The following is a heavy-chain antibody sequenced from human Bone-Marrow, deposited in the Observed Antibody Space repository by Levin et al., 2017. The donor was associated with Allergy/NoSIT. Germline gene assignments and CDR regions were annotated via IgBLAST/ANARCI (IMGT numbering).Heavy chain of an antibody. CDR3: ARESPWLAPRVFDY. CDR1: GGSISSYY. V-gene: IGHV4-4*07. CDR2: IYTSGST. J-gene: IGHJ4*02. Sequence: SSETLSLTCTVSGGSISSYYWSWIRQPAGKGLEWIGRIYTSGSTNYNPSLKSRVTMSVDTSKNQFSLKLSSVTAADTAVYYCARESPWLAPRVFDYWGQGTLVTVSS. D-gene: IGHD6-19*01.